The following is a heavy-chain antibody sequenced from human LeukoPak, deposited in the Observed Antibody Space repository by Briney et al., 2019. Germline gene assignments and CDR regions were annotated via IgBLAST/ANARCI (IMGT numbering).Heavy chain of an antibody. J-gene: IGHJ5*02. Sequence: ASVKLSCTASGYTFTSYHMHWVRQATGQGLEWMGWMNPNSGNTGYAQKFQGRVTMTRNASITTAYMELSSLRSEDTAVYYCGREYYYGSGSYRWFDPWGQGTLVTVSS. CDR2: MNPNSGNT. CDR1: GYTFTSYH. CDR3: GREYYYGSGSYRWFDP. D-gene: IGHD3-10*01. V-gene: IGHV1-8*02.